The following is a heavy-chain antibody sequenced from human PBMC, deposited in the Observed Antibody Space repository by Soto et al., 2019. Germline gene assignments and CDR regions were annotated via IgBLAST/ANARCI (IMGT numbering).Heavy chain of an antibody. D-gene: IGHD5-12*01. J-gene: IGHJ6*03. CDR1: GFTFRSYW. Sequence: GGSLRLSCAASGFTFRSYWMHWVRQAPGKGLVWVSRINSDGSDTGYADSVRGRLTISRDNAKNTLYLQMNSLRDEDTAVYYCARGADIVGTNNLYYYYYMDVWGKGTTVTVSS. V-gene: IGHV3-74*01. CDR2: INSDGSDT. CDR3: ARGADIVGTNNLYYYYYMDV.